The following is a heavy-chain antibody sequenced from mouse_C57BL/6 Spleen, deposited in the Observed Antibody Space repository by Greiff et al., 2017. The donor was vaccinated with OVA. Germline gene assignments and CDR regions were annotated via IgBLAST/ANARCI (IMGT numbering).Heavy chain of an antibody. CDR3: ASYYHY. V-gene: IGHV1-50*01. D-gene: IGHD1-1*01. Sequence: QVQLKQSGAELVKPGASVTLSCKASGYTFTSYWMQWVKQTPGQGLEWIGEIDPSDSYTNSNQKFKGKAILTVDTSSSTAYMQLSNLTSEDSAFYYCASYYHYWGQGTSVTVSS. J-gene: IGHJ4*01. CDR1: GYTFTSYW. CDR2: IDPSDSYT.